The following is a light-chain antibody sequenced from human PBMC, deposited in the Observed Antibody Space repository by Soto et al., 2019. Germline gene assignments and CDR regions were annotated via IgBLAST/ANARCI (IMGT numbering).Light chain of an antibody. CDR3: QQYNNWPHWT. CDR2: GAS. Sequence: EIVMTQSPATLSVSPGERATLSCRASQSVSSNLAWYQQKPGQAPRLLIYGASTRATCIPSRFSGSGSGTEFTLTISSLQSEDFAVYYCQQYNNWPHWTFGQGTKVDIK. J-gene: IGKJ1*01. V-gene: IGKV3-15*01. CDR1: QSVSSN.